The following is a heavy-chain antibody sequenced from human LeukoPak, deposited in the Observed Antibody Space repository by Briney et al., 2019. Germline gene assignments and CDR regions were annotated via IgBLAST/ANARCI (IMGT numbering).Heavy chain of an antibody. D-gene: IGHD2-2*01. J-gene: IGHJ5*02. CDR1: GYSISSGYY. CDR2: IYHSGST. V-gene: IGHV4-38-2*01. Sequence: SETLSLTCAVSGYSISSGYYWGWIRQPPGKGLEWIGSIYHSGSTYYNPSLKSRVTISVDTSKNQFSLKLSSVTAADTAVYYCARSTTVRNRWVDPWGQGTLVTVS. CDR3: ARSTTVRNRWVDP.